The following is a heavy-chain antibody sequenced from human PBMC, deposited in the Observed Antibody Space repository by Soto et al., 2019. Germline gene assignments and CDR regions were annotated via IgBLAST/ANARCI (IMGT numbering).Heavy chain of an antibody. Sequence: LVKVSCKASGGTFSSYTISWVRQAPGQGLEWMGRIIPILGIANYAQKFQGRVTITADKSKNSLYLQMNSLRAEDTAVYYCARGWELPLPFDYWGQGTLVTVSS. J-gene: IGHJ4*02. CDR1: GGTFSSYT. CDR2: IIPILGIA. D-gene: IGHD1-26*01. CDR3: ARGWELPLPFDY. V-gene: IGHV1-69*02.